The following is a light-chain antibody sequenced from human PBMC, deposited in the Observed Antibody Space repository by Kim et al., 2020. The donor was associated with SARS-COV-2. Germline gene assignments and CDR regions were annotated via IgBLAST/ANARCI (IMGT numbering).Light chain of an antibody. J-gene: IGLJ2*01. Sequence: APGKRATITCGGNNIGIKIVHWYQQKPGQAPVLVIYYDSDRPSGIPERFSGSNSGNTATLTISRVEAGDEADYYCQVWDGTSDHVVFGGGTQLTVL. V-gene: IGLV3-21*04. CDR3: QVWDGTSDHVV. CDR2: YDS. CDR1: NIGIKI.